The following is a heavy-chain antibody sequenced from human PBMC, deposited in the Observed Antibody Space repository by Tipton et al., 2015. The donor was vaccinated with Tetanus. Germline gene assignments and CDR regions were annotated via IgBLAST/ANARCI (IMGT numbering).Heavy chain of an antibody. J-gene: IGHJ5*02. D-gene: IGHD6-6*01. V-gene: IGHV4-30-2*01. Sequence: LRLSCTVSGGSINSPDYSWGWIRQPPGKGLEWIGYIYRSGSTSYNPSLATRVTITADKSKNQFSLNLRSVTAADTAVYYCARDRGQQFVSDWFDPWGQGTLVTVSS. CDR2: IYRSGST. CDR1: GGSINSPDYS. CDR3: ARDRGQQFVSDWFDP.